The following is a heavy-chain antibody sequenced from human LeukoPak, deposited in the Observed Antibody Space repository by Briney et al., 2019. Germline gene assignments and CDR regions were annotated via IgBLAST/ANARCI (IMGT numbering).Heavy chain of an antibody. CDR3: AREGEEQQLALYYFDY. Sequence: SVKVSCKASGGTFSSYAISWVRQAPGQGLEWMGGIIPIFGTANYAQKFQGRVTITADESTSTDYMELSSLRSEDTAVYYCAREGEEQQLALYYFDYWGQGTLVTVSS. V-gene: IGHV1-69*01. CDR2: IIPIFGTA. J-gene: IGHJ4*02. CDR1: GGTFSSYA. D-gene: IGHD6-13*01.